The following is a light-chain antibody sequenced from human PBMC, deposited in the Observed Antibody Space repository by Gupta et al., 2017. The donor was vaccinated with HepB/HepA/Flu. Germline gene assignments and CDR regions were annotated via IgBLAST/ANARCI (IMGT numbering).Light chain of an antibody. Sequence: QSALTQPASVSASPGQSLTISCTGTSSDVGGYNYVSWYQHHPGKAPKLLIYEVSNRPSGVSNRFSGSKSGNTASLTISGLQAEDEADYYCSSYTSSTTRVFGGGTKLTVL. CDR2: EVS. J-gene: IGLJ2*01. CDR1: SSDVGGYNY. CDR3: SSYTSSTTRV. V-gene: IGLV2-14*01.